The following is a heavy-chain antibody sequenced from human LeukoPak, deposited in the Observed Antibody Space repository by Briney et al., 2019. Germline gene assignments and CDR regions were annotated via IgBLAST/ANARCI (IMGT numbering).Heavy chain of an antibody. CDR1: VGSFSGYN. J-gene: IGHJ6*03. CDR3: ARGDSGSYCTDYYYYYMDV. CDR2: ISDREST. D-gene: IGHD1-26*01. Sequence: SETLSLTCAVSVGSFSGYNYTWIRQTPGKGLEWIGEISDRESTHYSPSLKSRVTISVDTSKNQFSLKLSSVTAADTAVYYCARGDSGSYCTDYYYYYMDVWGKGTTVTVSS. V-gene: IGHV4-34*01.